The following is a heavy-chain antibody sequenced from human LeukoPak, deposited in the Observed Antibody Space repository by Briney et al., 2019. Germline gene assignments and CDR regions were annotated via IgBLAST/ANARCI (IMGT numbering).Heavy chain of an antibody. J-gene: IGHJ4*02. Sequence: GGSLRLSCAASGFTFSSYGMHWVRQAPGKGLEWVAFMSSDGANIYYAASVTGRFTISRENGADTLYLQMKSLTADDTALYYCARATDRSYDDFWSGYFSSFDYWGQGTLVTVSS. D-gene: IGHD3-3*01. CDR3: ARATDRSYDDFWSGYFSSFDY. V-gene: IGHV3-33*05. CDR1: GFTFSSYG. CDR2: MSSDGANI.